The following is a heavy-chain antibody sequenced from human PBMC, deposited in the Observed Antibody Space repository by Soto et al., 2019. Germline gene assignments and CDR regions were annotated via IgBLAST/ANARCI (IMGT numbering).Heavy chain of an antibody. D-gene: IGHD3-22*01. CDR3: ARTGDSSGYYYYYYYGMDV. CDR1: GGSVSSGSYY. CDR2: IYYSGST. J-gene: IGHJ6*01. V-gene: IGHV4-61*01. Sequence: KPSETLSLTCTVSGGSVSSGSYYWSWIRQPPGKGLEWIGYIYYSGSTNYNPSLKSRVTISVDTSKNQFSLKLSSVTAADTAVYYCARTGDSSGYYYYYYYGMDVWGQGTTVTVSS.